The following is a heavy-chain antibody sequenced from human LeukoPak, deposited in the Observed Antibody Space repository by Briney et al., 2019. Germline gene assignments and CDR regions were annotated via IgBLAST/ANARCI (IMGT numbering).Heavy chain of an antibody. V-gene: IGHV3-21*01. CDR1: GFTFSSYS. D-gene: IGHD3-9*01. CDR2: ISSSSSYI. CDR3: ARAYDILTGYSSNSHFDY. Sequence: GGSLRLSCAASGFTFSSYSMNWVRQAPGKGLEWVSSISSSSSYIYYADSVKGRFTISRDNAKNSLYLQMNSLRAEDTAVYYCARAYDILTGYSSNSHFDYWGQGTLVTVSS. J-gene: IGHJ4*02.